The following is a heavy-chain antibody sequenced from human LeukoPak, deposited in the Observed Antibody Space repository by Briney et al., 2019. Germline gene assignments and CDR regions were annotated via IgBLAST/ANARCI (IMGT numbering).Heavy chain of an antibody. D-gene: IGHD6-13*01. CDR3: ARIERVMPGIPSAGLGF. CDR2: INPNSGGT. V-gene: IGHV1-2*02. J-gene: IGHJ4*02. Sequence: ASVRVSCKASGYTFTDYYIHWVRLAPGQGLEWMGWINPNSGGTNYAQKFQGRVTLTRDTSIRTAYMELSRLRFDDTAVYYCARIERVMPGIPSAGLGFWGQGTLVSVSS. CDR1: GYTFTDYY.